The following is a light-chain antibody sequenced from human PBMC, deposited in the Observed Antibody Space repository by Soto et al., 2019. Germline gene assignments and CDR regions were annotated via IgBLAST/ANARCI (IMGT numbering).Light chain of an antibody. Sequence: DLPMTQSPSSLSASVGDRVTITCRASQSISRWLAWYQEKPGKAPKILIYGASTLQGGVPSRFSGSVSGTDFNLTISSLQTEDFATYDGQQRYTTSITFCQLTRLEIK. V-gene: IGKV1-39*01. CDR1: QSISRW. J-gene: IGKJ5*01. CDR3: QQRYTTSIT. CDR2: GAS.